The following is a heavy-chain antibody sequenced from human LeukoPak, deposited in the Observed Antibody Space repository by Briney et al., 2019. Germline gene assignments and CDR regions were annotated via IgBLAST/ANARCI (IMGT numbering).Heavy chain of an antibody. Sequence: PSQTLSLTCTVSGGSISNDGYSWSWIRQPPGKGLEWIGYIYHSGSTYYNPSLKSRVTISVDRSKNQFSLKLSSVTAADTAVYYCASKNYDSSGYYHFDYWGQGTLVTVSS. J-gene: IGHJ4*02. CDR3: ASKNYDSSGYYHFDY. D-gene: IGHD3-22*01. CDR2: IYHSGST. V-gene: IGHV4-30-2*01. CDR1: GGSISNDGYS.